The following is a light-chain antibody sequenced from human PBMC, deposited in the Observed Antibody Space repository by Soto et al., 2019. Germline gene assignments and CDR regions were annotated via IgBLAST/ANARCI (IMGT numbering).Light chain of an antibody. J-gene: IGKJ5*01. CDR2: DVS. Sequence: DIQMTQSPSTLSASVGDRVTITCRARQSVSSWLAWYQQKPGQAPKLLIFDVSSLESGVPSRFSGSGSGTEFTLTISSLQPDDFATYYCQQYYSYFITFGQGTRLEIK. V-gene: IGKV1-5*01. CDR3: QQYYSYFIT. CDR1: QSVSSW.